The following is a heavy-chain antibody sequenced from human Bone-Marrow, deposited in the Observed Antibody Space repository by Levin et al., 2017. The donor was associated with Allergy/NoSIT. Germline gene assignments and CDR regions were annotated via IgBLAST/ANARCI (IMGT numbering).Heavy chain of an antibody. CDR1: GFTFRSYG. D-gene: IGHD5-12*01. CDR3: ARGLEYSGLP. J-gene: IGHJ5*02. V-gene: IGHV3-33*01. CDR2: IWLHGSNK. Sequence: GESLKISCAASGFTFRSYGLHWVRQAPGKGLEWVAVIWLHGSNKNYADSVKGRFTITRDNAKNSLYLQMNSLRAEDTAVYYCARGLEYSGLPWGQGTLVTVSS.